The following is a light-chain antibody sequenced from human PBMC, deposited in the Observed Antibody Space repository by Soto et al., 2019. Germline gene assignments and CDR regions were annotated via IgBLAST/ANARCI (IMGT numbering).Light chain of an antibody. CDR1: QSVSSSY. CDR2: GAS. CDR3: QQYGSSPPVT. J-gene: IGKJ4*01. Sequence: EIVLTQSPGTLSLSPGERATLSCRASQSVSSSYLAWYQQKPGQAPRLLIYGASSRATGIPDRFSGSGSGTDFTLTISRLEPEDFAVYDAQQYGSSPPVTFGGGTKVEIK. V-gene: IGKV3-20*01.